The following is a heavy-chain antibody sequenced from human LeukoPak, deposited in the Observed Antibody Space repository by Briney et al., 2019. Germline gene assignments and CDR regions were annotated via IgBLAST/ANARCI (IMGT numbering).Heavy chain of an antibody. V-gene: IGHV3-48*02. CDR3: ARGTTGSGSYYLDY. D-gene: IGHD3-10*01. CDR1: GFTFSSYS. Sequence: PRGSLRLSCAASGFTFSSYSMNWVRQAPGKGLEWVSYISSSSSTIYYADSVEGRFTISRDNAKNSLYLQMNSLRDEDTAVYYCARGTTGSGSYYLDYWGEGTLDSVSS. CDR2: ISSSSSTI. J-gene: IGHJ4*01.